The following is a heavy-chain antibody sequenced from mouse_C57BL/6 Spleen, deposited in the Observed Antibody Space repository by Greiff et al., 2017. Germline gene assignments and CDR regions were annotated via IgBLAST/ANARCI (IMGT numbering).Heavy chain of an antibody. CDR2: IYPGDGDT. CDR1: GYAFSSSW. V-gene: IGHV1-82*01. J-gene: IGHJ3*01. CDR3: ARSRDYDEFAY. Sequence: VQLVESGPELVKPGASVKISCKASGYAFSSSWMNWVKQRPGKGLEWIGRIYPGDGDTNYNGKFKGKATLTADKSSSTAYMQLSSLTSEDSAVYFCARSRDYDEFAYWGQGTLVTVSA. D-gene: IGHD2-4*01.